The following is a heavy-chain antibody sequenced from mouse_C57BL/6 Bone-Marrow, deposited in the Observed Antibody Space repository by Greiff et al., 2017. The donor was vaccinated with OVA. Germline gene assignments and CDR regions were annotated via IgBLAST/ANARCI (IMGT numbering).Heavy chain of an antibody. Sequence: EVKVVESGGGLVQPGGSLKLSCAASGFTFSDYYMYWVRQTPEKRLEWVAYISNGGGSTYYPDTVKGRFTISRDNAKNTLYLQMSRLKSEDTAMYYCARSAPRFAYWGQGTLVTVSA. CDR2: ISNGGGST. CDR1: GFTFSDYY. CDR3: ARSAPRFAY. J-gene: IGHJ3*01. V-gene: IGHV5-12*01.